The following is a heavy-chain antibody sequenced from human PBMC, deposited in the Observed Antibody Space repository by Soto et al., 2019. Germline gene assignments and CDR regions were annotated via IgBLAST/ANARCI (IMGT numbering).Heavy chain of an antibody. CDR1: GGTFSSYA. CDR2: IILIFGTA. V-gene: IGHV1-69*13. D-gene: IGHD1-7*01. J-gene: IGHJ6*02. Sequence: ASVKVSCKASGGTFSSYAISWVRQAAGQGLEWMGGIILIFGTANYAQKFQGRVTITADESTSTAYMELSSLRSEDTAVYYCARDLRNYDYYYYGMDVWGQGTTVTVSS. CDR3: ARDLRNYDYYYYGMDV.